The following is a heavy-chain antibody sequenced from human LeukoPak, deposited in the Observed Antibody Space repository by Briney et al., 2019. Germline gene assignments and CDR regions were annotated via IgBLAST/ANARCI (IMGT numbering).Heavy chain of an antibody. V-gene: IGHV3-53*01. CDR2: IYGGGGT. CDR3: ARTYYSGNSLGYFDL. D-gene: IGHD4-23*01. CDR1: GSTVSSNY. J-gene: IGHJ2*01. Sequence: GGSLRLSCTASGSTVSSNYLSWVRQAPGRGLEWVSIIYGGGGTYYAASVKGRFTISRDNSKNTLYLRMNSLRAEDTAVYYCARTYYSGNSLGYFDLWGRGTLVTVSS.